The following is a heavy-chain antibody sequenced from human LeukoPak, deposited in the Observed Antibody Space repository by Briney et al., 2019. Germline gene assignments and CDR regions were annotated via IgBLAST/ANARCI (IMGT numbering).Heavy chain of an antibody. Sequence: SVKVSCKASGGTFSSYAISWVRQAPGQGLEWMGGIIPIFGTANYAQKFQGRVTITADKSTSTAYMELSSLRSEDTAVYYCARVRFSPVTIFGGYYYYYMDVWGKGTTVTVSS. CDR3: ARVRFSPVTIFGGYYYYYMDV. V-gene: IGHV1-69*06. CDR1: GGTFSSYA. D-gene: IGHD3-3*01. J-gene: IGHJ6*03. CDR2: IIPIFGTA.